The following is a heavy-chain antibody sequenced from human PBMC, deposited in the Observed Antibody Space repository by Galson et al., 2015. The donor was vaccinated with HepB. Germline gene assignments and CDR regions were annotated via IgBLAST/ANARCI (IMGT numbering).Heavy chain of an antibody. D-gene: IGHD2-8*01. Sequence: SLRLSCAASGFTFSSYGMHWVRQAPGKGLEWVAFIRYDGSNKYYADSVKGRFTISRDNSKNTLYLQMNSLRAEDTAVYYCAKVVPPVSPFDYWGQGTLVTVSS. J-gene: IGHJ4*02. V-gene: IGHV3-30*02. CDR1: GFTFSSYG. CDR2: IRYDGSNK. CDR3: AKVVPPVSPFDY.